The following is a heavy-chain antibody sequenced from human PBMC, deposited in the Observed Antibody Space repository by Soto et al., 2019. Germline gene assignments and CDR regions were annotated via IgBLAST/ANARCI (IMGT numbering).Heavy chain of an antibody. CDR1: GYAFTDHY. V-gene: IGHV1-2*02. CDR3: ARXPVSDFVWGSYRYTFDY. J-gene: IGHJ4*02. Sequence: AAVKVSCKASGYAFTDHYIHWVRQAPGQGLEWMGWINPDSGGTNFALSFQGSVTMTRDTSISTAYMELSRLTSHDTAVYYCARXPVSDFVWGSYRYTFDYWGQGTLVTVSS. D-gene: IGHD3-16*02. CDR2: INPDSGGT.